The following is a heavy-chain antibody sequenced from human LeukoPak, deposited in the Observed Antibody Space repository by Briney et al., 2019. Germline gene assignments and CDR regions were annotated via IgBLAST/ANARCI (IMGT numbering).Heavy chain of an antibody. Sequence: ASVKVSCKASGYTFTSYAMNWVRQAPGQGFEWMGWINTNTGNPTYAQGFTGRFVFSLDTSVGTAYLQISSLKAEDTAVYYCAREYYGDYSDYWGQGTLVTVSS. D-gene: IGHD4-17*01. V-gene: IGHV7-4-1*02. CDR2: INTNTGNP. CDR3: AREYYGDYSDY. CDR1: GYTFTSYA. J-gene: IGHJ4*02.